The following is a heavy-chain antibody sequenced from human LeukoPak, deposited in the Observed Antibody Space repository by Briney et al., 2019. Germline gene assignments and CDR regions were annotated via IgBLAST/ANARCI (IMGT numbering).Heavy chain of an antibody. Sequence: GASMKVSCKASGYTFTGYYMHWMRQAPGQGLEWMGWINPNSGGTNYAQKFQGRLSMTRDTSTRTVYMELSSLRSEDTAVYYCARGIAAAGTQGLGYWGQGTLVTVSS. CDR2: INPNSGGT. D-gene: IGHD6-13*01. V-gene: IGHV1-2*02. J-gene: IGHJ4*02. CDR3: ARGIAAAGTQGLGY. CDR1: GYTFTGYY.